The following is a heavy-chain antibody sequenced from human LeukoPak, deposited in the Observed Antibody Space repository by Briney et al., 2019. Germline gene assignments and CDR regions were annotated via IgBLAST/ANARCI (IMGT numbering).Heavy chain of an antibody. D-gene: IGHD4-17*01. V-gene: IGHV3-21*01. CDR3: ARSEGTTRPIDAFDI. Sequence: GGSLRLSCAASGFTFRSYSMNWVRQTPGKGLEWVSSISSSSSYKYYADSVKGRFTISRDNAKNALYLQINSLRAEDTAVFYCARSEGTTRPIDAFDIWGQGTMVTVSS. CDR1: GFTFRSYS. CDR2: ISSSSSYK. J-gene: IGHJ3*02.